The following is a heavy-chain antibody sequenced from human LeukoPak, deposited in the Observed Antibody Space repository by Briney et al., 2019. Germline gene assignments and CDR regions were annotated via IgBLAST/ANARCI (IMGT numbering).Heavy chain of an antibody. V-gene: IGHV3-30*18. Sequence: GRSLRLSCAASGFTFSSYGMHWVRQAPGKGLEWVAVISYDGSNKYYADSVKGRFTISRDNSKNTLYLQMNSLRAEDTAVYYCAKDHMGWRGYSYGPFDYWGQGTLVTVSS. CDR2: ISYDGSNK. CDR3: AKDHMGWRGYSYGPFDY. J-gene: IGHJ4*02. D-gene: IGHD5-18*01. CDR1: GFTFSSYG.